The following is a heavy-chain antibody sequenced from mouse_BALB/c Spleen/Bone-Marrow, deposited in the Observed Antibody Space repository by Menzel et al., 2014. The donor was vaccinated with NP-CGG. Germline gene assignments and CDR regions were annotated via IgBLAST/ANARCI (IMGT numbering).Heavy chain of an antibody. V-gene: IGHV2-6-7*01. CDR3: ARDSFLITRALDY. D-gene: IGHD2-4*01. CDR2: IWGDGST. J-gene: IGHJ4*01. CDR1: GFSLTGYG. Sequence: VQVVESGPGLVAPSQSLSITCTVSGFSLTGYGVSWARQPPGKGLEWLGMIWGDGSTDYNSALKSRLSISKDNSKSQVFLKVNSLQAEDTARYYCARDSFLITRALDYWGQGTSVTVSS.